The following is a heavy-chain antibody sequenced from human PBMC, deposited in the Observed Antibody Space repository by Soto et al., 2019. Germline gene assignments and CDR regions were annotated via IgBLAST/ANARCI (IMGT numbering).Heavy chain of an antibody. V-gene: IGHV1-18*01. Sequence: ASVKVSCKASGYTFTSYGISWVRQAPGQGLEWMGWISAYNGNTNYAQKLQGRVTMTTDTSTSTAYMELRSLRSDDTAVYYCARDQVDWSLSDAFDIWGQGTMVTVSS. J-gene: IGHJ3*02. CDR3: ARDQVDWSLSDAFDI. CDR1: GYTFTSYG. D-gene: IGHD3-9*01. CDR2: ISAYNGNT.